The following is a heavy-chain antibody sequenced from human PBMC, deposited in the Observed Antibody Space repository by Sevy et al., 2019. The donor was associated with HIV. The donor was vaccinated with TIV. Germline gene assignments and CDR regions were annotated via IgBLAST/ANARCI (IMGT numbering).Heavy chain of an antibody. Sequence: GGYLRLSCAASGFTFSNYNMNWVRQSPGKGLEWVSFINTSSGYIYYADSVKGRFTISRDNAKNSLYLQMNSLRAEDTAVYYCTRDKTILEGRYGMDVWGQGTTVTVSS. V-gene: IGHV3-21*01. J-gene: IGHJ6*02. CDR1: GFTFSNYN. D-gene: IGHD3-3*01. CDR3: TRDKTILEGRYGMDV. CDR2: INTSSGYI.